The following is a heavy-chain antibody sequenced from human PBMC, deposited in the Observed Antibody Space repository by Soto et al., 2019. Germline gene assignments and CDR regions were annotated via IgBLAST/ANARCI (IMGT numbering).Heavy chain of an antibody. CDR1: GFTFDDYA. Sequence: EVQLVESGGGLVQPDRSLRLSCAASGFTFDDYAMHWVRQGPGKGLEWVSGISWNSGGIGYADSEKGRFTISRDNAKNSLYLQMDRLRPEDTAFYYCAKSPHDILIGSAFDYWGQGTLVTVSS. CDR3: AKSPHDILIGSAFDY. V-gene: IGHV3-9*01. D-gene: IGHD3-9*01. J-gene: IGHJ4*02. CDR2: ISWNSGGI.